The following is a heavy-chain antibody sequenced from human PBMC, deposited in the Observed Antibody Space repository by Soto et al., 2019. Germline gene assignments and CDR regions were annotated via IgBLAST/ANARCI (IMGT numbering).Heavy chain of an antibody. D-gene: IGHD2-2*01. CDR2: ISTFNGET. Sequence: GASVKVSCKASGYTFNTYGISWVRQAPGQGLEWMGWISTFNGETRHAQKFQARVTVTTDTSTTTGYMELRSLRSDDTAVYYCARDVGYCSSSTCLIDHWGQGTLVTVSS. V-gene: IGHV1-18*01. CDR1: GYTFNTYG. J-gene: IGHJ4*02. CDR3: ARDVGYCSSSTCLIDH.